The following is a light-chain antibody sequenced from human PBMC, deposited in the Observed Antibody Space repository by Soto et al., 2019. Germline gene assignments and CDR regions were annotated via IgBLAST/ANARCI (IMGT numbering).Light chain of an antibody. J-gene: IGLJ3*02. CDR3: ASFTTSSTVV. V-gene: IGLV2-14*01. CDR2: EVS. Sequence: QSALTQPASVSGSPGQSITISCTGTSSDVGAYNYVSWYQQHPGKAPKLMIYEVSRRPSGVSDRFSSSKSGNTASLTISGIQGEDEADYYCASFTTSSTVVFGGGTKVTVL. CDR1: SSDVGAYNY.